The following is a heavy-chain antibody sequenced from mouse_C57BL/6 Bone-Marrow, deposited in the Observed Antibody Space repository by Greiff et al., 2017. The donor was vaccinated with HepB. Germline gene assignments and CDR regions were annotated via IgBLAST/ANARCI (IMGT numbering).Heavy chain of an antibody. Sequence: EVQLQQSGAELVRPGASVKLSCTASGFNIKDDYMHWVKQRPEQGLEWIGSIDPENGDTEYASKFQGKATITADTSSNTAYLQLSSLTSEDTAVYYCTTWGYLFDYWGQGTTLTVSS. J-gene: IGHJ2*01. V-gene: IGHV14-4*01. CDR1: GFNIKDDY. CDR2: IDPENGDT. D-gene: IGHD3-1*01. CDR3: TTWGYLFDY.